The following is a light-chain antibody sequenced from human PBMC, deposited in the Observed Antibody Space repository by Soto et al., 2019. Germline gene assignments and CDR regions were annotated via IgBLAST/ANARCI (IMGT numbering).Light chain of an antibody. Sequence: ENVLTQSPGTLSLSPGERATLSCRASQTVSSYLTWYQQRSGQAPRLLISGASRRATGIPDRFSGSGSGTDFTLTISRLEPEDFALYYCQQYGTSPITFGQGTRLEIK. CDR1: QTVSSY. CDR2: GAS. J-gene: IGKJ5*01. CDR3: QQYGTSPIT. V-gene: IGKV3-20*01.